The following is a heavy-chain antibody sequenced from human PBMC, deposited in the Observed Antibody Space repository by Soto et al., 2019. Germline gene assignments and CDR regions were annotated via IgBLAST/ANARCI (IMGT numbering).Heavy chain of an antibody. V-gene: IGHV3-23*01. Sequence: EVQLLESGGGLVQPGGSLRLSCAASGFTFSSYAMSWVRQAPGKGLEWVSAISGSGGSTFYADSVKGRFTISRDTSKNTLFLQRNSLRAEDTAVYYWAMARGRGYDWFDSGGQGPLVTVSS. D-gene: IGHD5-12*01. CDR3: AMARGRGYDWFDS. CDR1: GFTFSSYA. J-gene: IGHJ5*01. CDR2: ISGSGGST.